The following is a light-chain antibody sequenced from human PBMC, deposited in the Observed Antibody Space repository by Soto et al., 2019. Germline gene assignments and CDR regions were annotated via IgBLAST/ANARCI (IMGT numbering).Light chain of an antibody. CDR3: AAWDDNLNGLV. CDR2: SNN. J-gene: IGLJ3*02. CDR1: SSNIGSNT. Sequence: QSVLTQPPSASGTPGQRVTISCSGSSSNIGSNTVNWYQQLTGTAPKLLIYSNNQRPSGVPDRFSGSKSGTSASLAISGLQSEDEADYYCAAWDDNLNGLVFGGGTKLTVL. V-gene: IGLV1-44*01.